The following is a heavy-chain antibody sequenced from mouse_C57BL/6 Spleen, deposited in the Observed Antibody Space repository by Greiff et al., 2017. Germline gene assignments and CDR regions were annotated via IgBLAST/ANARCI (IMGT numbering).Heavy chain of an antibody. Sequence: QVQLQQPGAELVRPGTSVKLSCKASGYTFTSYWMHWVKQRPGQGLEWIGVIDPSDSYTNYNQKFKGKATLTVDTSSSTAYMQLSSLTSEDSAVYYCARPLYYDYEWGFAYWGQGTLVTVSA. CDR2: IDPSDSYT. J-gene: IGHJ3*01. V-gene: IGHV1-59*01. CDR3: ARPLYYDYEWGFAY. D-gene: IGHD2-4*01. CDR1: GYTFTSYW.